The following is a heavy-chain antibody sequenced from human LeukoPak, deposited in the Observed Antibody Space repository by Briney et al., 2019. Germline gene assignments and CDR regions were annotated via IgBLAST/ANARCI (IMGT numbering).Heavy chain of an antibody. CDR2: ISSNGGST. CDR1: GFTFSSYA. J-gene: IGHJ4*02. V-gene: IGHV3-64*01. CDR3: AGGARRQQPFDY. Sequence: GGSLRLSCAASGFTFSSYAMHWVRQAPGEGLEYVSAISSNGGSTYYANSVKGRFTISRDNSKNTLYLQMNSLRAEDTAVYYCAGGARRQQPFDYWGQGTLVTVSS. D-gene: IGHD6-13*01.